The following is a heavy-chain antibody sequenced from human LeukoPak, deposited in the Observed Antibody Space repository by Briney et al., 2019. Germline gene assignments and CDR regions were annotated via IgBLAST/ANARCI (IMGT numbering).Heavy chain of an antibody. D-gene: IGHD6-19*01. J-gene: IGHJ4*02. CDR2: IWYDGSNK. V-gene: IGHV3-33*01. Sequence: GGSLRLSCAASGFTFTSSGMNWVRQAPGTGLEWVAVIWYDGSNKYHADSVKGRFTIPRDNSKSTLFLQMNSMSSEDTAVYYCVRRGSGWFFDYWGQGTLVTVSS. CDR1: GFTFTSSG. CDR3: VRRGSGWFFDY.